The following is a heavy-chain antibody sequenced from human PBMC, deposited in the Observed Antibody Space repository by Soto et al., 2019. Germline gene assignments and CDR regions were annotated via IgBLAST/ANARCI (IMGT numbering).Heavy chain of an antibody. CDR3: ARQRTSVVTQAYFDS. D-gene: IGHD2-21*02. Sequence: SETLSLNCTVTGDSINNRSYYWGWIRQPPGKGLEWIGSIYYSGSTYNNPSLKSRVSMSVDTSKNQFSLKLRSVTAADTALYYCARQRTSVVTQAYFDSWGQGSLVTSPQ. CDR2: IYYSGST. CDR1: GDSINNRSYY. J-gene: IGHJ4*02. V-gene: IGHV4-39*01.